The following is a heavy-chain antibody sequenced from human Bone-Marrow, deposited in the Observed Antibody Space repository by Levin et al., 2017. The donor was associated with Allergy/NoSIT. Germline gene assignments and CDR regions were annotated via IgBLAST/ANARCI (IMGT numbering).Heavy chain of an antibody. Sequence: GGSLRLSCAASGFTFSSYAINWVRQTPGTGLEWVSGISPSGGTIYYADSVKGRFTISRDNSKNTVSLQMNSLRADDTDLYYCAKVLVGPIQRPDFDYWGLGTLVTVSS. D-gene: IGHD1-26*01. V-gene: IGHV3-23*01. CDR2: ISPSGGTI. CDR3: AKVLVGPIQRPDFDY. J-gene: IGHJ4*02. CDR1: GFTFSSYA.